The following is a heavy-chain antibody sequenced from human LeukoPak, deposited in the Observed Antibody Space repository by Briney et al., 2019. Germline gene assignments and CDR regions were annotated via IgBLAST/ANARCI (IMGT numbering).Heavy chain of an antibody. J-gene: IGHJ6*03. Sequence: SETLSLTCAVYGGSFSGYYWSWIRQPPGKGLEWIGEINHSGSTNYNPSLKSRVIISVDTSKTQFSLKLSSVTAADTAVYYCARGPRGYSYGYGPAYYYYMDVWGKGTTVTVSS. D-gene: IGHD5-18*01. V-gene: IGHV4-34*01. CDR3: ARGPRGYSYGYGPAYYYYMDV. CDR2: INHSGST. CDR1: GGSFSGYY.